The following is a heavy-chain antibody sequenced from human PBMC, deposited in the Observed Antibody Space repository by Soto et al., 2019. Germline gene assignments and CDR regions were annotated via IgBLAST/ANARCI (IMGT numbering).Heavy chain of an antibody. Sequence: XTXXGGSISSYXWXXXXXXSGKGLEWIGYIYYGGSTNYSPSLKSRVTISVDTSNNHFSLKVNSVTASDTAVYYCARRQAGDYGHWFDSWGQGILVTVSS. CDR1: GGSISSYX. D-gene: IGHD4-17*01. V-gene: IGHV4-59*08. CDR2: IYYGGST. J-gene: IGHJ5*01. CDR3: ARRQAGDYGHWFDS.